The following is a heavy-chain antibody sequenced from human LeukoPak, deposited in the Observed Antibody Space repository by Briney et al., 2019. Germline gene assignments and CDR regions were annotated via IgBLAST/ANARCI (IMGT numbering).Heavy chain of an antibody. CDR2: INPSGGST. V-gene: IGHV1-46*01. CDR1: GYTFTSYY. Sequence: ASVNVSCKASGYTFTSYYMHWVRQAPGQGLEWMGIINPSGGSTSYAQKFQGRVTMTRDPSTSTVYMELSSLRSEDTAVFYCASEQWLALDYWGQGTLVTVSS. D-gene: IGHD6-19*01. J-gene: IGHJ4*02. CDR3: ASEQWLALDY.